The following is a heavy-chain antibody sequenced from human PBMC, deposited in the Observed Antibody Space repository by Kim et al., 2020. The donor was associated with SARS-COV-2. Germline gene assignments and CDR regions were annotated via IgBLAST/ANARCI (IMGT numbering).Heavy chain of an antibody. V-gene: IGHV1-46*01. J-gene: IGHJ6*02. CDR3: ARDRFDYGGNSHYYYYGMDV. Sequence: ASVKVSCKASGYTFTSYYMHWVRQAPGQGLEWMGIINPSGGSTSYAQKFQGRVTMTRDTSTSTVYMELSSLRSEDTAVYYCARDRFDYGGNSHYYYYGMDVWGQGTTVTVSS. D-gene: IGHD4-17*01. CDR2: INPSGGST. CDR1: GYTFTSYY.